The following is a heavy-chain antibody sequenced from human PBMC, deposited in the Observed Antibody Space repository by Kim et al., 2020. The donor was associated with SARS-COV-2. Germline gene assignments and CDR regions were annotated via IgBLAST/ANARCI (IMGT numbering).Heavy chain of an antibody. CDR2: IYPGDSDT. D-gene: IGHD5-12*01. Sequence: GESLKISCKGSGYSFTGYWIGWVRQMPGKGLERMGIIYPGDSDTRYSPSFQGQVTISADKSISTAYLQWSSLKASDTAMYYCARGLDVEMATIWYWGQGTLVTVSS. CDR1: GYSFTGYW. V-gene: IGHV5-51*01. J-gene: IGHJ4*02. CDR3: ARGLDVEMATIWY.